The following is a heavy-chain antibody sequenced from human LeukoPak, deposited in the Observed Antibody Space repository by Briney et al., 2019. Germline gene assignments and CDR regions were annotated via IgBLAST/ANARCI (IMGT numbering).Heavy chain of an antibody. CDR3: ARGQQGLVRGVYFDY. CDR1: GVSFSGYY. J-gene: IGHJ4*02. D-gene: IGHD6-19*01. V-gene: IGHV4-34*01. Sequence: SETLSLTCAVSGVSFSGYYWSWVRQPPGKGLEWIGEIYNSGSTNYNPSLKSRVTISVDTSKNQFSLKLSSVTAAGTAVYYCARGQQGLVRGVYFDYWGQGTLVTVSS. CDR2: IYNSGST.